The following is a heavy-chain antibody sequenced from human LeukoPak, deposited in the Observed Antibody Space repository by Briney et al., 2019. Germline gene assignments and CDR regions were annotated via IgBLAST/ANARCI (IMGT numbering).Heavy chain of an antibody. CDR2: IYYSGST. D-gene: IGHD6-13*01. CDR3: ASSSSSWHRFHDAFDI. Sequence: KPSETLSLTCTVSGGSISSYYWSWIRQPPGKGLEWIGYIYYSGSTNYNPSLKSRVTISVDTSKNQFSLKLSSVTAADTAVYYCASSSSSWHRFHDAFDIWGQGTMVTVSS. CDR1: GGSISSYY. J-gene: IGHJ3*02. V-gene: IGHV4-59*01.